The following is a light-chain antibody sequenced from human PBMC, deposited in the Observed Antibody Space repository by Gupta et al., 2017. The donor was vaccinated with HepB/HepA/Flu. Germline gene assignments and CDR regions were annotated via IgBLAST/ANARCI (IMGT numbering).Light chain of an antibody. CDR3: ATWDHSLRSFV. Sequence: HSVLTQPPSMSAAPGQKIILSCSGTSSNLGNNVVSWYQPLPEAAPKLLIYDNNKRPSGISDRFSGSKSGTSATLDIAGLQTGDEADYFCATWDHSLRSFVFGTGTTVTVL. CDR2: DNN. J-gene: IGLJ1*01. CDR1: SSNLGNNV. V-gene: IGLV1-51*01.